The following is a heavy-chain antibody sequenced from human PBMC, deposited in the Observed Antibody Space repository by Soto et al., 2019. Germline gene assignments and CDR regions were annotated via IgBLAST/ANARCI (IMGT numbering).Heavy chain of an antibody. CDR3: ARLGPYGVNSDTGGWFGP. Sequence: QLQLQESGPGLVRPSQTLSLTCTVSGGSISTGDDYWIWIRQPPGKGLEYIGYIYYSGTTYYNPSLERRVSISVDTSKNQFSLRLNSVTAADTAVYYCARLGPYGVNSDTGGWFGPWGQGSLVTVSS. CDR1: GGSISTGDDY. J-gene: IGHJ5*02. D-gene: IGHD2-8*01. V-gene: IGHV4-30-4*01. CDR2: IYYSGTT.